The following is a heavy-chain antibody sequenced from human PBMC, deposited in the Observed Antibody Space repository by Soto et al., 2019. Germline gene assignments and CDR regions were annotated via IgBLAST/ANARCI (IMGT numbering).Heavy chain of an antibody. V-gene: IGHV1-3*01. CDR2: INGGNGNT. J-gene: IGHJ4*02. Sequence: ASVKVSCKASGNTVPNYAIHWVRQAPGQRLEWMGWINGGNGNTYYSEHFQGRVTFTRDTSAGTVYMQLSSLASEDTAVYYCARSIVVVTALDYWGQGTLVTVSS. CDR1: GNTVPNYA. CDR3: ARSIVVVTALDY. D-gene: IGHD2-21*02.